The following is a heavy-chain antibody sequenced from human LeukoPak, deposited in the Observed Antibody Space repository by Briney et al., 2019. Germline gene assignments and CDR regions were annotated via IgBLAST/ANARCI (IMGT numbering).Heavy chain of an antibody. D-gene: IGHD2-2*02. CDR1: GFAFSNYA. V-gene: IGHV3-23*01. Sequence: PGGSQRLSCAATGFAFSNYAMNWVRQAPGKGLEWVSSITGSGGGTYYADSVKGRFTISRDNSKNTLDLQMNSLSAEDTAVYYCAKVLTCSSTSCYRHYGMDVWGQGTTVTVSS. J-gene: IGHJ6*02. CDR2: ITGSGGGT. CDR3: AKVLTCSSTSCYRHYGMDV.